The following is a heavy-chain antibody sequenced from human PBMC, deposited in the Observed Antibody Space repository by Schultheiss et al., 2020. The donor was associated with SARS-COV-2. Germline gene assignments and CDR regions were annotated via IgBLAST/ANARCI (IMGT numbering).Heavy chain of an antibody. D-gene: IGHD3-3*01. Sequence: SETLSLTCAVYGGSFSGYYWSWIRQPPGKGLEWIGEISHRGSTNYNPSLKSRVTMSVDTSKNQFSLRLSSVTAADTAVYYCARGRFFWSGSSPFDYWGQGTLVTVSS. CDR2: ISHRGST. CDR3: ARGRFFWSGSSPFDY. CDR1: GGSFSGYY. J-gene: IGHJ4*02. V-gene: IGHV4-34*01.